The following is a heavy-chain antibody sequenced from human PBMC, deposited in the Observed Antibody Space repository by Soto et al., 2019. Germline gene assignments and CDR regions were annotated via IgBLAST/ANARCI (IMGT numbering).Heavy chain of an antibody. Sequence: GGSLRLSCAASGFTFSSYAMNWVRQAPGKGLEWVSYISSSGSTIYYADSVKGRFTISRDNAKNSLYLQMNSLRAEDTAVYYCAREGYDSSGYTDAFDIWGQGTMVTVSS. V-gene: IGHV3-48*03. CDR2: ISSSGSTI. CDR3: AREGYDSSGYTDAFDI. J-gene: IGHJ3*02. D-gene: IGHD3-22*01. CDR1: GFTFSSYA.